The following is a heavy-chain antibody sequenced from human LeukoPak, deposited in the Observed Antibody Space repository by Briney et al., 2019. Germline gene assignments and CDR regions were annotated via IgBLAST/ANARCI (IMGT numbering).Heavy chain of an antibody. V-gene: IGHV3-30*03. D-gene: IGHD2-2*01. CDR1: GFTFSSYG. J-gene: IGHJ6*04. CDR2: ISYDGSNK. Sequence: GGSLRLSCAASGFTFSSYGMHWVRQAPGKGLEWVAAISYDGSNKYYADSVKGRFTISRDNSKNTLYLQMNSLRAEDTAVYYCARAGYCSSTSCYGRYYYYYGMDVWGKGTTVTVSS. CDR3: ARAGYCSSTSCYGRYYYYYGMDV.